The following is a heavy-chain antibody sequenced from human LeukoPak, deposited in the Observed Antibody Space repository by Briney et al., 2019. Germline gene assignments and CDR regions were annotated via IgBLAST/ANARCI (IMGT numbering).Heavy chain of an antibody. CDR2: IISRGTYI. Sequence: GGSLRLSCAASGFTFSGYTINWVRRAPGRGLEWVSSIISRGTYIYYADSVKGRFTVSRDNAKNSLYLQMNSLRVDDTAVYVCARVKEGATQYNCYYYYMDVWGKGTTVTVSS. J-gene: IGHJ6*03. V-gene: IGHV3-21*06. CDR3: ARVKEGATQYNCYYYYMDV. CDR1: GFTFSGYT. D-gene: IGHD4/OR15-4a*01.